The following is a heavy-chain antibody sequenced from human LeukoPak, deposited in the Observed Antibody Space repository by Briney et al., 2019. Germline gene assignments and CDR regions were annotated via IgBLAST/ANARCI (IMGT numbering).Heavy chain of an antibody. Sequence: SVKVSCKASGGTFTSYAISWVRQAPGQGLEWMGGIIPIFGTANYAQKFQGRVTITADESTSTAYMELSSLRSEDTAVYYCARDKGIDLPPMDIWGQGTMVTVSS. V-gene: IGHV1-69*01. CDR3: ARDKGIDLPPMDI. CDR1: GGTFTSYA. J-gene: IGHJ3*02. CDR2: IIPIFGTA.